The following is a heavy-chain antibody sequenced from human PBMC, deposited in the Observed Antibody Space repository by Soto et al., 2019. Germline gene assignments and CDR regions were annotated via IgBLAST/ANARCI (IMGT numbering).Heavy chain of an antibody. CDR3: ARWALGYCSGGSCYGDYEGLDY. J-gene: IGHJ4*02. D-gene: IGHD2-15*01. CDR2: IYYSGST. V-gene: IGHV4-31*03. Sequence: SETLSLTCTVSGGSISSGGYYWSWIRQHPGKGLEWIGYIYYSGSTYYNPSLKSRVTISVDTSKNQFSLKLSSVTAADTAVYYCARWALGYCSGGSCYGDYEGLDYWGQGTLVTVSS. CDR1: GGSISSGGYY.